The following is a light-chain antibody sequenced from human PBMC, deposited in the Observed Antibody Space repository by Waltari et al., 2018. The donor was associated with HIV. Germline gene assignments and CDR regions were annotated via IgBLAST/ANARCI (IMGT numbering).Light chain of an antibody. J-gene: IGLJ1*01. CDR1: TAHIGGNA. CDR3: AAWDDSLKGGA. Sequence: QSVLAQPPPASGTPRPRVTPSLSGATAHIGGNAVTSYQQLPGTAPQLLIYSNNERPSGVPDRLSGSTSGTSASLVISGLQSEDEADYYCAAWDDSLKGGAFGTGTKVTVL. V-gene: IGLV1-44*01. CDR2: SNN.